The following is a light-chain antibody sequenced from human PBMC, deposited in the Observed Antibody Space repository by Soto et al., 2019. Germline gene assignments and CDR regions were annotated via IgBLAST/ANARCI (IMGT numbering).Light chain of an antibody. Sequence: DFKMTQSPSSLSASVGDRVTITCRASQDIRDHLAWYLQKPGKVPHLLIHTSSPLHSGVTSPLRAIGLGRDFTLTVYSLAPEDVGVYLCQKCNGVQFTFGPGTTVVVK. CDR2: TSS. J-gene: IGKJ3*01. V-gene: IGKV1-27*01. CDR3: QKCNGVQFT. CDR1: QDIRDH.